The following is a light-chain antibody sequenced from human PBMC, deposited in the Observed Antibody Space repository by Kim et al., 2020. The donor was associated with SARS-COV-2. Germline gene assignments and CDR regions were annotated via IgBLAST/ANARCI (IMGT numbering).Light chain of an antibody. CDR2: AVN. CDR3: CSYAGGYTYV. V-gene: IGLV2-11*01. J-gene: IGLJ1*01. Sequence: GQSFTISCPGTSSDVGRYNLVSWYQHHPGKAPKLILYAVNKRPSGVPDRFSGSQSGNTASLTVSGLRDEDEADYFCCSYAGGYTYVFGTGTKVTVL. CDR1: SSDVGRYNL.